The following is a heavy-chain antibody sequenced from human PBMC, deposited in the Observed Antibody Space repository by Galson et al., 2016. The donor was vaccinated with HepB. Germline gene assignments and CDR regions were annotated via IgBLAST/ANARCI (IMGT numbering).Heavy chain of an antibody. D-gene: IGHD5-18*01. J-gene: IGHJ6*02. CDR2: INSDGGST. Sequence: SVKVSCKASGHTLTGDYIHWVRQAPGQGLEWMGMINSDGGSTTYAQRFQGRLTMTRDTAMSTVYMELSSLRPEDTAVYFCARVGSRHSYNYGTYFYYGTDVWGQGTTVTVSS. V-gene: IGHV1-46*01. CDR3: ARVGSRHSYNYGTYFYYGTDV. CDR1: GHTLTGDY.